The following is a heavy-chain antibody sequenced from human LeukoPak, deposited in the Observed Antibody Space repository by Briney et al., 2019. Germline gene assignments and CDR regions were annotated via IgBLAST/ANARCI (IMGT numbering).Heavy chain of an antibody. J-gene: IGHJ4*02. CDR1: GFTFSTYW. V-gene: IGHV3-74*01. CDR3: ASDRVTTEY. Sequence: GGSLRLSCAASGFTFSTYWMPWVRQGPGKGLVWVSRINSDGTTTNYADSVKGRFTISRDNAKNTLYLQMNSLRAEDTAVYYCASDRVTTEYWGQGTLVTVSS. CDR2: INSDGTTT. D-gene: IGHD4-11*01.